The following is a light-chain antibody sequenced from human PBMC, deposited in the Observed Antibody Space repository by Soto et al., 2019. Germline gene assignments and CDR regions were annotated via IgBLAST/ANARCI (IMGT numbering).Light chain of an antibody. V-gene: IGKV1-39*01. J-gene: IGKJ1*01. CDR1: QGISSY. CDR2: DAS. CDR3: QQTYSTPPWT. Sequence: DIQMTQSPSTLSGSVGDRVTITCRASQGISSYLAWYQQKPGKAPKLLIYDASSLESGVPSRFSGSGSGKDFTLTPRSLQPEDFATYYCQQTYSTPPWTFGQGTKGDIK.